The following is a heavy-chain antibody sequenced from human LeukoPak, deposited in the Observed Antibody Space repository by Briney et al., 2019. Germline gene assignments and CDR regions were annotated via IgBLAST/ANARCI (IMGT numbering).Heavy chain of an antibody. CDR2: ISGSGGST. Sequence: PGGSLRLSCAASGFTFSNYWMHWVRQAPGKGLEWVSAISGSGGSTYYADSVKGRFTISRDNSKNTLYLQMNSLRAEDTAVYYCAAAKWELRHYFDYWGQGTLVTVSS. CDR1: GFTFSNYW. J-gene: IGHJ4*02. D-gene: IGHD1-26*01. CDR3: AAAKWELRHYFDY. V-gene: IGHV3-23*01.